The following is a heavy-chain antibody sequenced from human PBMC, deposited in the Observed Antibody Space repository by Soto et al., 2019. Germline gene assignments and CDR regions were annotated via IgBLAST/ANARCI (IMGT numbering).Heavy chain of an antibody. V-gene: IGHV1-69*02. Sequence: QVQLVQSGAEVKKPGSSVKVSCKASGGTFSTYTIIWVRQAPGQGLEWMGRILPMVDITNSAQRFQGRVTTXAXXSTSTAYLELRTLRSEDTAVYYCTLGSWSAETFDIWGRGTMVTVSS. D-gene: IGHD6-13*01. CDR2: ILPMVDIT. CDR3: TLGSWSAETFDI. CDR1: GGTFSTYT. J-gene: IGHJ3*02.